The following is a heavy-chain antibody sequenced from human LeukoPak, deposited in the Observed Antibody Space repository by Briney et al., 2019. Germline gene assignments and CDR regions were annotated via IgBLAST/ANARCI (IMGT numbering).Heavy chain of an antibody. CDR3: ARGSIAARIFDY. V-gene: IGHV4-30-2*01. D-gene: IGHD6-6*01. J-gene: IGHJ4*02. Sequence: SQTLSLTCAVSGGSISSGGYSWSWIRQPPGKGLEWIGYIYHSGSTYYNPSHKSRVTISVDRSKNQFSLKLSSVTAADTAVYYCARGSIAARIFDYWGQGTLVTVSS. CDR2: IYHSGST. CDR1: GGSISSGGYS.